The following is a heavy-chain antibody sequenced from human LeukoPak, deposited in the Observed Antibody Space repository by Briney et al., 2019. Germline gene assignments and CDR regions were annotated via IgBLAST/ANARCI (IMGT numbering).Heavy chain of an antibody. CDR2: ISGSGGST. J-gene: IGHJ6*02. CDR3: SKDGVRETRANNYYYYGMDV. CDR1: GFTFSSYA. V-gene: IGHV3-23*01. D-gene: IGHD2-8*01. Sequence: PGGSLRLSCAASGFTFSSYAMSWGRQAPGKGLEWVSAISGSGGSTYYADSVKGRFTISRDNSKNTLYLQMNSLRAEDTAVYYCSKDGVRETRANNYYYYGMDVWGQGTTVTVSS.